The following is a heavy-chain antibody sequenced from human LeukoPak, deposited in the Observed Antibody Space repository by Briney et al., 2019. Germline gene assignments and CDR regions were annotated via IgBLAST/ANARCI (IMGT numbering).Heavy chain of an antibody. CDR3: AKDRSYGGKLPFDS. V-gene: IGHV3-23*01. CDR1: GLTFSTYG. Sequence: GGSLRLSCVASGLTFSTYGMAWVRQAPGKGLEWVSGISGSGGTTFYANSVKGRFTISRDNSMHTVYLQMNSLSADDTAIYYCAKDRSYGGKLPFDSWGQGTLVTVSS. J-gene: IGHJ4*02. CDR2: ISGSGGTT. D-gene: IGHD4-23*01.